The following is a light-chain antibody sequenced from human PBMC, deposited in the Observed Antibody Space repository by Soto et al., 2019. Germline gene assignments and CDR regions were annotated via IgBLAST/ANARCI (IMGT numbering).Light chain of an antibody. CDR3: KSYDRSLSGYV. Sequence: QSVLTQPPSVSGARGQRVTISCTGSSSNIGAGYDGHWYQLLPGTAPKLLIDGNANPPSGVPYRFSGTKSATSASLDISGLQVEDESDYYCKSYDRSLSGYVFGTGTKLTVL. CDR2: GNA. V-gene: IGLV1-40*01. CDR1: SSNIGAGYD. J-gene: IGLJ1*01.